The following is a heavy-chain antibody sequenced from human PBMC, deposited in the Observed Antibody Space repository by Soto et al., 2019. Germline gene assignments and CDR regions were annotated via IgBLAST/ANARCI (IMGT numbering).Heavy chain of an antibody. Sequence: EVQLVESGGGLVQPGGSLRLSCAASGFTFRSYSMNWVRQAPGKGLEWVSYISSSSSTIYYADSVKGRFTIYRDNAKNSLYLQMNSLGDEDTAVYYCAREYYYDYVWGSPEIHYWGQGTLVTVSS. D-gene: IGHD3-16*01. CDR3: AREYYYDYVWGSPEIHY. J-gene: IGHJ4*02. V-gene: IGHV3-48*02. CDR2: ISSSSSTI. CDR1: GFTFRSYS.